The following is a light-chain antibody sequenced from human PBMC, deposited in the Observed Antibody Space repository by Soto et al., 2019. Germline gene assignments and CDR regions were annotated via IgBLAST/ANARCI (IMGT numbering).Light chain of an antibody. CDR2: EVN. Sequence: QSALTQPPSASGSPGQSVTISCTGTSSDVGDYNYVSWYQQHPGKAPKLIIYEVNKRPSGVPVRFSGSKAGNTASLTVSGLQVEDEADYYCSSYAGGNTFLFGGGTKVTVL. V-gene: IGLV2-8*01. J-gene: IGLJ3*02. CDR1: SSDVGDYNY. CDR3: SSYAGGNTFL.